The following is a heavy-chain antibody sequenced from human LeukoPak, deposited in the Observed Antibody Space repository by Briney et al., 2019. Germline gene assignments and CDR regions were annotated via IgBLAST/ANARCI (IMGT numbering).Heavy chain of an antibody. Sequence: ASVKVSCKASGYTFTDYYMHWERQAPGQGLEWMGLTNPNSGGTNSAQKFQGRVTMTRDTSVGTAYMELSGLRSDDTAVYYCARDGDTVVVVGTTGTQHFNNWGQGTLVTVSS. CDR1: GYTFTDYY. CDR2: TNPNSGGT. J-gene: IGHJ4*02. V-gene: IGHV1-2*02. D-gene: IGHD2-15*01. CDR3: ARDGDTVVVVGTTGTQHFNN.